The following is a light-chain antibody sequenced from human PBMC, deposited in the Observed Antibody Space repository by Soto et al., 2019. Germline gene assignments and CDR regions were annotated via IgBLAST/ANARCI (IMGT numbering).Light chain of an antibody. CDR3: QQYGSSSYN. CDR1: QSVSSRS. J-gene: IGKJ2*01. Sequence: EIVLTQSPGTLSLSPGERATLSCRASQSVSSRSLAWYQQKRGQAPRLLIYDASRRAPGIQDRFSGSGSGTGFSIPIVSLEPEDFAVCHCQQYGSSSYNLGQGTKLEI. V-gene: IGKV3-20*01. CDR2: DAS.